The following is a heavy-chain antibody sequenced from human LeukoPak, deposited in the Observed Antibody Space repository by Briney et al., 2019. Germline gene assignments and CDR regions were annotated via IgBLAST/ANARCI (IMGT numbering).Heavy chain of an antibody. CDR3: APRSGTYGAD. D-gene: IGHD3-10*01. CDR1: GGSISSGDYY. J-gene: IGHJ3*01. CDR2: INHSGST. V-gene: IGHV4-39*07. Sequence: PSETLSLTCTVSGGSISSGDYYWSWIRQPPGKGLEWIGEINHSGSTNYNPSLKSRVTISVDTSKNQFSLKLSSVTAADTAVYYCAPRSGTYGADWGQGTMVTVSS.